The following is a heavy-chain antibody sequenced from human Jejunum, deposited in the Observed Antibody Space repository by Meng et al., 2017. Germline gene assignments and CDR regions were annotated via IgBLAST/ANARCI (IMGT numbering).Heavy chain of an antibody. D-gene: IGHD4-23*01. Sequence: QVHLYESGPGLGQPAQALTLTCTVSGGSMNSAGHYWSWIRQDPGKGLEWIGYIHYSGGTYYNPSLKSRVTISVDTSKNQFSLKLNSVSAADTAVYYCARATAGNSEYFQNWGQGTLVTVSS. V-gene: IGHV4-31*03. CDR2: IHYSGGT. CDR3: ARATAGNSEYFQN. CDR1: GGSMNSAGHY. J-gene: IGHJ1*01.